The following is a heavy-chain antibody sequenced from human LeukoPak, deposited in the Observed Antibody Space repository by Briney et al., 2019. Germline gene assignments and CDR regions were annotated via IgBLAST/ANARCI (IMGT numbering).Heavy chain of an antibody. CDR2: IYYSGST. V-gene: IGHV4-31*03. Sequence: TLSLTCTVSGGSISSGGYYWSWIRQHPGKGLEWIGYIYYSGSTYYNPSLKSRVTISVDTSKNQFSLKLSSVTAADTAVYYCARDTRGYYGMDVWGKGTTVTVSS. D-gene: IGHD1-1*01. CDR3: ARDTRGYYGMDV. CDR1: GGSISSGGYY. J-gene: IGHJ6*04.